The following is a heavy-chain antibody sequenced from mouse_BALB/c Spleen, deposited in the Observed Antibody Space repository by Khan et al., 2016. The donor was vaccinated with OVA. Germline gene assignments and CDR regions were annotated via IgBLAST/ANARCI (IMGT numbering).Heavy chain of an antibody. D-gene: IGHD1-2*01. CDR1: GYSITSGYG. CDR3: ARTARIKY. J-gene: IGHJ2*01. CDR2: ISYNGST. Sequence: EVQLQESGPGLVKPSQSLSLTCTVTGYSITSGYGWNWIRQFPGNKLEWMGSISYNGSTNYNPSLKSRISITRDTSKNQFFLQLNSVTTEDTATYYCARTARIKYWGQGTTLTVSS. V-gene: IGHV3-2*02.